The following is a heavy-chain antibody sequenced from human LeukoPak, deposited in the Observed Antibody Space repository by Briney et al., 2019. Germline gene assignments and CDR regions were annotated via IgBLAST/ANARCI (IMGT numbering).Heavy chain of an antibody. CDR3: AKVSWYYYGSGSYSWFDP. CDR1: GFTFSSYA. J-gene: IGHJ5*02. Sequence: TGGSLRLSCAASGFTFSSYAMSWVRQAPGKGLEWVSAISGSGGSTYYADSVKGRFTISRDNSKNTLCLQMNSLRAEDTAVYYCAKVSWYYYGSGSYSWFDPWGQGTLVAVSS. V-gene: IGHV3-23*01. CDR2: ISGSGGST. D-gene: IGHD3-10*01.